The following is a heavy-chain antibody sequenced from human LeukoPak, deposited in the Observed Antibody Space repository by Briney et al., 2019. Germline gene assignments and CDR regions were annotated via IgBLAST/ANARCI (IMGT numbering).Heavy chain of an antibody. J-gene: IGHJ6*02. D-gene: IGHD5-24*01. CDR3: VRDRIEMSTRDYYGMDV. Sequence: AGGSLRLSCAVSGFTVRSNSMTWVRQAPGKGLEWVSLIYSGGRTYYADSVKGRFTISRDFSKDTVYLQMRSLRAEDTAVYYCVRDRIEMSTRDYYGMDVWGQGTTVTVSS. CDR1: GFTVRSNS. CDR2: IYSGGRT. V-gene: IGHV3-53*01.